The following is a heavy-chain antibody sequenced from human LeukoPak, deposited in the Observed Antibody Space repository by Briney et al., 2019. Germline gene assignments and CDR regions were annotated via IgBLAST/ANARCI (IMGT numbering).Heavy chain of an antibody. J-gene: IGHJ6*03. CDR2: IKQDGSEK. V-gene: IGHV3-7*01. CDR1: GFTFSSYW. Sequence: GGSLRLSCAASGFTFSSYWMSWVRQAPGKGLEWVANIKQDGSEKYYVDSVKGRFTISRDNAKNSLYLQMNSLRAEDTAVYYCARVTPPYDYYYMDVWGKGTTVTVSS. D-gene: IGHD2-2*01. CDR3: ARVTPPYDYYYMDV.